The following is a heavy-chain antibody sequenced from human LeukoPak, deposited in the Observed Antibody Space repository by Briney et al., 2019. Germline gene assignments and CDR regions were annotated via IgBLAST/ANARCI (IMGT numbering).Heavy chain of an antibody. CDR3: ASGYPDN. CDR2: IYSGGST. CDR1: GFTFSSYS. V-gene: IGHV3-53*01. Sequence: GGSLRLSCAASGFTFSSYSMNWVRQAPGKGLEWVSVIYSGGSTYYADSVKGRFTISRDNSKNTLYLQMNSLRAEDTAVYYCASGYPDNWGQGTLVTVSS. D-gene: IGHD6-13*01. J-gene: IGHJ4*02.